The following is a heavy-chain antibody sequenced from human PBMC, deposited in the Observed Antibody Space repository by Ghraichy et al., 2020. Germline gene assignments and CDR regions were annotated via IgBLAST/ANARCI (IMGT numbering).Heavy chain of an antibody. V-gene: IGHV1-24*01. CDR1: GYTLTELS. Sequence: ASVKVSCKVSGYTLTELSMHWVRQAPGKGLEWMGGFDPEDGETIYAQKFQGRVTMTEDTSTDTAYMELSSLRSEDTAVYYCATGTIFGVVQASGSSYGMDVWGQGTTVTVSS. CDR3: ATGTIFGVVQASGSSYGMDV. CDR2: FDPEDGET. D-gene: IGHD3-3*01. J-gene: IGHJ6*02.